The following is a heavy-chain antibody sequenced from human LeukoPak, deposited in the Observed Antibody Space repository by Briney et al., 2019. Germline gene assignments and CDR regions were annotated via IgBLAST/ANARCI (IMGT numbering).Heavy chain of an antibody. CDR3: ASYAVTYYDFWSGYSPRYYFDY. Sequence: GGSLRLSCAASGFTFSSYWMSWVRQAPGKGLEWVANIKQDGSEKYYVDSVKGRFTISRDNAKNSLYLQMNSLRAKDTAVYYCASYAVTYYDFWSGYSPRYYFDYWGQGTLVTVSS. V-gene: IGHV3-7*01. D-gene: IGHD3-3*01. CDR1: GFTFSSYW. J-gene: IGHJ4*02. CDR2: IKQDGSEK.